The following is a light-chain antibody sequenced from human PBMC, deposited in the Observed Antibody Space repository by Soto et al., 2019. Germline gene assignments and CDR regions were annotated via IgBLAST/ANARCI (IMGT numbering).Light chain of an antibody. CDR3: LLSYSGAPFYV. CDR2: DTS. CDR1: TGAVTSGHY. Sequence: QAVVTQEPSLTVSPGGTVTLTCGSSTGAVTSGHYPYWFQQKPGQAPRTLIYDTSNKHSWTPARFSGSLLGGKAALTLSGAQPEDEAECYCLLSYSGAPFYVFGTGTKLTVL. V-gene: IGLV7-46*01. J-gene: IGLJ1*01.